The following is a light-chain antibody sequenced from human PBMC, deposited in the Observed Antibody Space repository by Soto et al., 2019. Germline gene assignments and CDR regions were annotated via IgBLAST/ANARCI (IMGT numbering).Light chain of an antibody. Sequence: EIVMTQSPATLSVSPGERVTLSCRASQSFSSSYLAWYQQIPGQAPRLLIYGASSRATAIPDTFSGSGSGTDFTLTISRLEPEDFAVYFCQQYGSSPWTFGQGTKVDIK. V-gene: IGKV3-20*01. CDR2: GAS. CDR3: QQYGSSPWT. CDR1: QSFSSSY. J-gene: IGKJ1*01.